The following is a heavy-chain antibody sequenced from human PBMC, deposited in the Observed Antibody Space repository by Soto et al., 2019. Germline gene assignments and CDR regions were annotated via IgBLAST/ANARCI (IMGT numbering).Heavy chain of an antibody. D-gene: IGHD6-25*01. CDR2: IRSKRNNYAT. J-gene: IGHJ2*01. CDR1: GFTFSAAA. CDR3: AKCAASLNWYFDL. Sequence: EVQLVESGGGLVQPGGSLKLSCAASGFTFSAAAMHWVRQASGEGLGWIGRIRSKRNNYATDYAASVKGRFTISRDDSRNTVFLQMNSLKAEDTAVYYCAKCAASLNWYFDLWGRGTLVTVPS. V-gene: IGHV3-73*01.